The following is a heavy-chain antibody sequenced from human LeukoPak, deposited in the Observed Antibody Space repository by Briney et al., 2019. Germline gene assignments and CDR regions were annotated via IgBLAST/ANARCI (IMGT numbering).Heavy chain of an antibody. CDR1: GGSFRGDYY. Sequence: SETLSLTCTVSGGSFRGDYYWAWIRQPPGKGLEWIGSIYSGGRIYYNPSLKSRVSISVDTSKNQFSLKLSSVTAADTAVYYCASEYRSHGAFDIWGQGTMVTVSS. V-gene: IGHV4-39*07. CDR3: ASEYRSHGAFDI. CDR2: IYSGGRI. D-gene: IGHD2-15*01. J-gene: IGHJ3*02.